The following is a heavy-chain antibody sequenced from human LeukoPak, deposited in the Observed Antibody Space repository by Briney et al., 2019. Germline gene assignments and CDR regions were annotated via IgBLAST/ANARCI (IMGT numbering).Heavy chain of an antibody. CDR1: GDSVSSNSVT. V-gene: IGHV6-1*01. Sequence: SQTLSLTFAISGDSVSSNSVTWNWLRQSPSRGLEWLGRTYYRSTWYKDYAVSVRGRITVNTDKSKNQFYLHLNSVTPEDRAVYYCAIRLAQYACFDRWGQGILVTVSS. CDR2: TYYRSTWYK. J-gene: IGHJ5*02. D-gene: IGHD3-9*01. CDR3: AIRLAQYACFDR.